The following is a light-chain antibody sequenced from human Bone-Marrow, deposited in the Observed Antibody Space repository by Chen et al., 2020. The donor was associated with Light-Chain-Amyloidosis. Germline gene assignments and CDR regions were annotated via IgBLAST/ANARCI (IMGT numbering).Light chain of an antibody. V-gene: IGLV3-25*03. CDR2: RDT. CDR3: QSADSSGTYEVI. Sequence: YELTQPPSVSVSPGPTARITCSGDDLPTKYAYWYQQKPGQAPVLVIHRDTERPSGISERFSGSSSGTTATLTISGVQAEDEADYHWQSADSSGTYEVIFGGGTKLTVL. J-gene: IGLJ2*01. CDR1: DLPTKY.